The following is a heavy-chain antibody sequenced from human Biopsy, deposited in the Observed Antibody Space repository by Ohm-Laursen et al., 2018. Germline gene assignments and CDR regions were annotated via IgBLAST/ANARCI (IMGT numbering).Heavy chain of an antibody. CDR1: GYAVNDYF. CDR2: ISPNSGGT. V-gene: IGHV1-2*02. CDR3: ARDIMNRIAGLVARSDVFDV. D-gene: IGHD3-16*01. J-gene: IGHJ3*01. Sequence: ASVKVSCKGSGYAVNDYFLHWLRQAPGQGPEGMGWISPNSGGTNYAQKFQGRVTMTTDTSTSTVYLELRRLISDDTAVYYCARDIMNRIAGLVARSDVFDVWGQGTLVTVSS.